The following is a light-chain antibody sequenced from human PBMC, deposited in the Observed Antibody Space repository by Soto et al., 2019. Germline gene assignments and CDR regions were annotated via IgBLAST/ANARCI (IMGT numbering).Light chain of an antibody. J-gene: IGKJ2*01. V-gene: IGKV3-20*01. CDR1: QSVSSNY. CDR2: GAS. CDR3: QQSDRFPYT. Sequence: DIVLTQSPGTLSLSAGERATLSCRASQSVSSNYLAWYQQKPGQAPRLIIYGASSRATGIPDRFSGSGSGTDFTLTITGLEPEESAVYYCQQSDRFPYTFGQGTKLEIK.